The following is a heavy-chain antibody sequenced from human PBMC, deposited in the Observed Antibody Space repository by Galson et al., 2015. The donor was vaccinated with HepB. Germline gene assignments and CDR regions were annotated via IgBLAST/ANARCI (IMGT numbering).Heavy chain of an antibody. D-gene: IGHD3-10*01. CDR3: ARVVVRGVIKNWFDP. CDR1: GFTFSSYS. CDR2: ISSSSSYI. Sequence: SLRLSCAASGFTFSSYSMNWFRQAPGKGLEWVSSISSSSSYIYYADSVKGRFTISRDNAKNSLYLQMNSLRAEDTAVYYCARVVVRGVIKNWFDPWGQGTLVTVSS. J-gene: IGHJ5*02. V-gene: IGHV3-21*01.